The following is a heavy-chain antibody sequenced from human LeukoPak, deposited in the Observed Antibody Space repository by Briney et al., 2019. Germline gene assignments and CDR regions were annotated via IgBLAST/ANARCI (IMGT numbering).Heavy chain of an antibody. CDR2: ISSNGNT. CDR1: GFTFSTYG. Sequence: GGSLRLSCAASGFTFSTYGMYWVRQAPGKGLEYVSSISSNGNTYYANSVKGRFTISRDTPKNTLYLQMGSLRDEDLAVYYCARARVAAKSGYMDVWGAGTPVTISS. D-gene: IGHD2-15*01. J-gene: IGHJ6*03. V-gene: IGHV3-64*01. CDR3: ARARVAAKSGYMDV.